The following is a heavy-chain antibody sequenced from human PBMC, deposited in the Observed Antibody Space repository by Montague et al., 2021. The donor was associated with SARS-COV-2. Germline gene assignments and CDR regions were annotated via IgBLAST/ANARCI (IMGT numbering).Heavy chain of an antibody. D-gene: IGHD2-21*01. Sequence: SETLSLTCSVSGASMRSYYWTWARQSPGKGLQWIGYTYYSGSTSXDPSLQSRLTMTVDTSKNQFTLRLMSVTAADSAVYYCARVEGMIGGITHFDYWGQGLPVTVSS. CDR1: GASMRSYY. CDR2: TYYSGST. CDR3: ARVEGMIGGITHFDY. J-gene: IGHJ4*02. V-gene: IGHV4-59*01.